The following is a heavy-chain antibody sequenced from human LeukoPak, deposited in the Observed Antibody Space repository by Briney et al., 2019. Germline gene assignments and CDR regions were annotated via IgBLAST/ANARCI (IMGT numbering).Heavy chain of an antibody. CDR1: GFTVSSNY. J-gene: IGHJ3*02. CDR2: IKSKTDGGTT. V-gene: IGHV3-15*01. Sequence: GGSLRLSCAASGFTVSSNYMSWVRQAPGKGLEWVGRIKSKTDGGTTDYAAPVKGRFTISRDDSKNTLYLQMNSLKTEDTAVYYCTTEGIAVAVDAFDIWGQGTMVTVSS. CDR3: TTEGIAVAVDAFDI. D-gene: IGHD6-19*01.